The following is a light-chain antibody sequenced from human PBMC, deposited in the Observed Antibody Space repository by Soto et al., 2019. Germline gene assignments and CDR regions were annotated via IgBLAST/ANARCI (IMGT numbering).Light chain of an antibody. V-gene: IGKV3-20*01. CDR3: QQYGSAPWT. Sequence: EIVLTQSPGTLSLSPGERATLSCRASQSVGRSHLAWYQQKPGQAPRLLIYGASSRATGIPDRFSGSGSGTDFPLTISRLEPEDFAVYYCQQYGSAPWTFGQGTKVEIK. J-gene: IGKJ1*01. CDR2: GAS. CDR1: QSVGRSH.